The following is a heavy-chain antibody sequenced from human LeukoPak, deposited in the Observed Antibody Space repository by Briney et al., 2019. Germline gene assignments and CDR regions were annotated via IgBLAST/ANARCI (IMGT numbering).Heavy chain of an antibody. D-gene: IGHD6-25*01. CDR3: ARVGVTAATADY. CDR2: INPRGGST. J-gene: IGHJ4*02. Sequence: ASVKVSCKASGYTFTSYYMHWMRQPPGQGPEWMGIINPRGGSTDYSQKFQDRVTMSSDTSTSTVYMELSSLRSEDTAVYCARVGVTAATADYWGQGTLVTVSS. CDR1: GYTFTSYY. V-gene: IGHV1-46*01.